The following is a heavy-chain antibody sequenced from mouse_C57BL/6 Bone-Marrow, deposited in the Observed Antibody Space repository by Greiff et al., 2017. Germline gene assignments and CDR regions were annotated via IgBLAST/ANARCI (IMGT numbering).Heavy chain of an antibody. Sequence: EVQLQESGPGLVKPSQSLSLTCSVTGYSITSGYYWNWIRQFPGNKLEWMGYISYDGSNNYNPSLKNRISITRDTSTNQFFLKLNSVTTEDTATYYCASLYDFWFAYWGQGTLVTVAA. CDR1: GYSITSGYY. D-gene: IGHD2-4*01. J-gene: IGHJ3*01. CDR3: ASLYDFWFAY. CDR2: ISYDGSN. V-gene: IGHV3-6*01.